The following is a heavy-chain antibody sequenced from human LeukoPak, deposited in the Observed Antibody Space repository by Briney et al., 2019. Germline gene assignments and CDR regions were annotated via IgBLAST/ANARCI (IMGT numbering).Heavy chain of an antibody. CDR1: GGSISSYY. Sequence: SETLSPTCTVSGGSISSYYWSWIRQPPGKGLEWIGYIYYSGSTNYNPSLKSRVTISVDTSKNQFSLKLSSVTAADTAVYYCARQRRWLQLSYYYYGMDVWGQGTTVTVSS. J-gene: IGHJ6*02. D-gene: IGHD5-24*01. CDR2: IYYSGST. CDR3: ARQRRWLQLSYYYYGMDV. V-gene: IGHV4-59*08.